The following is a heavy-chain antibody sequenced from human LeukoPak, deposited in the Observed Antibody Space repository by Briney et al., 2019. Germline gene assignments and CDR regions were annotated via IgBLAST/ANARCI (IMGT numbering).Heavy chain of an antibody. Sequence: SETLSLTCTVSGGSVSSGSCYWSWIRQPPGKGLEWIGYIYYSGSTNYNPSLKSRVTISVATSKHQFSLTLSSVTAADTAVYYCATMVARWWFDPWGQGTLVTVSS. J-gene: IGHJ5*02. V-gene: IGHV4-61*01. D-gene: IGHD2-15*01. CDR1: GGSVSSGSCY. CDR2: IYYSGST. CDR3: ATMVARWWFDP.